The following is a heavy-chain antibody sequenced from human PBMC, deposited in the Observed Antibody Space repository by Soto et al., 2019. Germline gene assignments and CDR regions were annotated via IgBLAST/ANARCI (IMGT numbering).Heavy chain of an antibody. CDR2: ISGSGGST. CDR3: ARESRFLEWLSLNWFDP. V-gene: IGHV3-23*01. CDR1: GFTFSNYV. Sequence: PGGSLRLSCAASGFTFSNYVMSWVRQAPGKGLEWVSVISGSGGSTYFADSVKGRFTISRDNSKNTLYLQMNSLRDEDTAVYYCARESRFLEWLSLNWFDPWGQGTLVTVSS. D-gene: IGHD3-3*01. J-gene: IGHJ5*02.